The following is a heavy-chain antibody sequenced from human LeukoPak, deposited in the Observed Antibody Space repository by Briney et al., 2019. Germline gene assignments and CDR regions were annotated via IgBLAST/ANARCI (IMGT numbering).Heavy chain of an antibody. V-gene: IGHV4-59*08. D-gene: IGHD3-10*02. CDR3: ARHLVATISVLES. J-gene: IGHJ4*02. CDR1: GDSMNNYY. Sequence: SETLSLTCTVSGDSMNNYYWSWIRQPPGKGLEWIGYISYSGTTRYHPSLNSRVTISVNMSKKQFSLRLKSVTAADTAVYYCARHLVATISVLESWGQGALVTVSS. CDR2: ISYSGTT.